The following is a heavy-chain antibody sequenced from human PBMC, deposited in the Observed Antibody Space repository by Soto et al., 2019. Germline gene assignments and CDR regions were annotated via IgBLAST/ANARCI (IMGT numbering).Heavy chain of an antibody. V-gene: IGHV2-26*01. CDR1: GFSLSNAGMG. CDR2: IFSNDEK. D-gene: IGHD1-26*01. Sequence: QVTLNESGPVLVKPTETLTLTCTVSGFSLSNAGMGVSWIRQPPGKALEWLAQIFSNDEKSYSTSLKSRLTISKDTSKSQVVLTMTNMDPVDTATYYCARRLVGATTSYFDYWGQGTLVTVSS. J-gene: IGHJ4*02. CDR3: ARRLVGATTSYFDY.